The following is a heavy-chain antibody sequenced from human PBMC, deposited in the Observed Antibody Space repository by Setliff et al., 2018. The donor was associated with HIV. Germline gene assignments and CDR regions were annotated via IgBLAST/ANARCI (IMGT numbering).Heavy chain of an antibody. D-gene: IGHD2-15*01. Sequence: SETLSLTCRVSGGSISSYHWSWIRQPPGKGLEWIGHIYRSGSANYSPSLRGRLTISADTSRNQFSLKLSSVTAADTAVYYCARVLTVGDCSAGSCYSRAYYYYHMDVWGKGTAVTVSS. CDR2: IYRSGSA. V-gene: IGHV4-4*08. CDR1: GGSISSYH. CDR3: ARVLTVGDCSAGSCYSRAYYYYHMDV. J-gene: IGHJ6*03.